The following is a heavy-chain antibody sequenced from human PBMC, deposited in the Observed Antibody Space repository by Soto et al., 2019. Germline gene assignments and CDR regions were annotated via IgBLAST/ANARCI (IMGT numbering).Heavy chain of an antibody. J-gene: IGHJ4*02. V-gene: IGHV2-5*02. CDR1: GFSLSTSGVG. D-gene: IGHD6-25*01. CDR2: IYWDDDK. Sequence: QITLKESGPTLVKPTQTLTLTCTFSGFSLSTSGVGVGWIRQPPGKALEWLALIYWDDDKRYSPSLKSRLTITKDTSKNQVVLTMTTMDPVDTATYYCARFLAAESFDCWGQGTLVTVSS. CDR3: ARFLAAESFDC.